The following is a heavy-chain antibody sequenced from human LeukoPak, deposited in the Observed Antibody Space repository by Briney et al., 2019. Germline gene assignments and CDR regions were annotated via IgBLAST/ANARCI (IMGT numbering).Heavy chain of an antibody. J-gene: IGHJ5*02. Sequence: GGSLRLSCAASGFTFSSYSMNWVRRAPGKGLEWVSSISTSSSSIYYADSVKGRFTISRDNAKNSLYLQMNSLRAEDTAVYYCARGVGLLWFGELLLNWFDPWGQGTLVTVSS. D-gene: IGHD3-10*01. CDR3: ARGVGLLWFGELLLNWFDP. V-gene: IGHV3-21*01. CDR2: ISTSSSSI. CDR1: GFTFSSYS.